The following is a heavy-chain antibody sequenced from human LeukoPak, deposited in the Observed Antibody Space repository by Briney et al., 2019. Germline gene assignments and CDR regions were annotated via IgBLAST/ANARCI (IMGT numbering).Heavy chain of an antibody. CDR3: ARVKIAGDPPKYYYYYYMDV. CDR1: GYTFTSYY. Sequence: GSVKVSCKASGYTFTSYYMHWVRQAPGQGLEWMGWINPNSGGTNYAQKFQGRVTMTRDTSISTAYMELSRLRSDDTAVYYCARVKIAGDPPKYYYYYYMDVWGKGTTVTVSS. D-gene: IGHD3-16*01. CDR2: INPNSGGT. J-gene: IGHJ6*03. V-gene: IGHV1-2*02.